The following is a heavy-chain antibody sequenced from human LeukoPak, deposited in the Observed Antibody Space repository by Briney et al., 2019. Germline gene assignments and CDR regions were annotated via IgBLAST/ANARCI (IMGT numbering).Heavy chain of an antibody. CDR3: ARDEGPLGHMDV. D-gene: IGHD7-27*01. V-gene: IGHV4-59*01. J-gene: IGHJ6*03. CDR1: GGSISSYY. Sequence: SETLSLTCTVSGGSISSYYWSWIRQPPGKGLEWIGYIYYSGSTNYNPSLKSRVTISVDTSKNQFSLKLSSVTAADTAVYYCARDEGPLGHMDVWGKGTTVTVSS. CDR2: IYYSGST.